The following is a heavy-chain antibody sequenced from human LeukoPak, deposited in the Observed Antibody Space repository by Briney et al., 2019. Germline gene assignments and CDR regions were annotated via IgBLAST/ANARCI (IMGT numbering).Heavy chain of an antibody. CDR1: GGSISSYY. J-gene: IGHJ4*02. CDR2: IYYSGST. Sequence: ASETLSLTCTVSGGSISSYYWSWIRQPPGKGLEWIGYIYYSGSTNYNPSLKSRVTISVDTSKNQFSLKLSSVTAADTAVYYCARLPSGSRGSYFDYWGQGTLVTVSS. CDR3: ARLPSGSRGSYFDY. D-gene: IGHD1-26*01. V-gene: IGHV4-59*08.